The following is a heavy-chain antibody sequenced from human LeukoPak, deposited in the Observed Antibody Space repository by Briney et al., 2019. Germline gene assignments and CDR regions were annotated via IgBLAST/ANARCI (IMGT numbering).Heavy chain of an antibody. D-gene: IGHD6-6*01. Sequence: GRSLRLSCAASGFTFSSYAMHWVRQAPGKGLEWVAVISYDGSNKYYADSVKGRFTISRDNSKNMVYLQMSSLRPDDTAKYFCARDSSYKLWALFDPWGQGIQVTVSS. CDR1: GFTFSSYA. V-gene: IGHV3-30-3*01. CDR3: ARDSSYKLWALFDP. CDR2: ISYDGSNK. J-gene: IGHJ5*02.